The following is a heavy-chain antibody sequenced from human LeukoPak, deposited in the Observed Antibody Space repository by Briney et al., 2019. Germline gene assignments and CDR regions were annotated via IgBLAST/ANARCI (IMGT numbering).Heavy chain of an antibody. CDR1: GFTFSSYE. V-gene: IGHV3-48*03. D-gene: IGHD1/OR15-1a*01. J-gene: IGHJ6*04. CDR3: ANLGRGTTYYYYGMGV. Sequence: GGSLRLSCAASGFTFSSYEMNWVRQAPGKGLEWVSYISSSGGTIYYADSVKGRFTISRDNAKNSLYLQMNSLRAEDTAVYYCANLGRGTTYYYYGMGVWGKGTTVTVSS. CDR2: ISSSGGTI.